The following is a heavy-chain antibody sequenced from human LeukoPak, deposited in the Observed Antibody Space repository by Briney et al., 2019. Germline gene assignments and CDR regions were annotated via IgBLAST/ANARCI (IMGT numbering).Heavy chain of an antibody. D-gene: IGHD3-10*01. V-gene: IGHV4-28*01. CDR2: IYHSGTT. J-gene: IGHJ4*02. CDR1: GYSITSSSW. CDR3: ARKENVYYYFDY. Sequence: PSETLSLTCTVSGYSITSSSWWGWIRQPPGKGLEWIGYIYHSGTTYYNPSLQSRVTMSVDTSKNQFSLKLSSVTAVDTAVYYCARKENVYYYFDYWGQGTLVTVSS.